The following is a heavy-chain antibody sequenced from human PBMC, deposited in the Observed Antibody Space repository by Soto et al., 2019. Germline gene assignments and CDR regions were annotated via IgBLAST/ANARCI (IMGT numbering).Heavy chain of an antibody. CDR2: ISAYNGNT. CDR3: ARGADYDSSGYYYYYGMDV. J-gene: IGHJ6*02. D-gene: IGHD3-22*01. V-gene: IGHV1-18*04. CDR1: GYTFTSYG. Sequence: GASVKVSCKASGYTFTSYGISWVRQAPGQGLEWMGWISAYNGNTNYAQKLQGRVTMTTDTSTSTAYMELRSLRSDDTAVYYCARGADYDSSGYYYYYGMDVWGQGTTVTVSS.